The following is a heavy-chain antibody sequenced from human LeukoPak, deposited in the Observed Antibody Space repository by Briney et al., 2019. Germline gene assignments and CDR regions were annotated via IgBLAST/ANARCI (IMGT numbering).Heavy chain of an antibody. Sequence: ASVKVSCKASGYTFTSYYMHWVRQAPGQGLEWMGIINPSGGSTSYAQEFQGRVTMTRDMSTSTVYMELSSLRSEDTAVYYCARGQQLANWFDPWGQGTLVTVSS. CDR2: INPSGGST. J-gene: IGHJ5*02. V-gene: IGHV1-46*01. CDR3: ARGQQLANWFDP. D-gene: IGHD6-13*01. CDR1: GYTFTSYY.